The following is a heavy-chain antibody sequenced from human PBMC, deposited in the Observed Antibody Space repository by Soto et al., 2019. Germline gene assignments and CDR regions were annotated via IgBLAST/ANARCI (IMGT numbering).Heavy chain of an antibody. Sequence: QVQLVQSGAEVKKPGASVKVSCKASGYTFTSYDINWVRPATGQGPEWMGWMNPNSGNTGYAQKFQGRVTMTRNTSISTAYMELRSLRSKDTAVYYWAREHSSSCRFDYCGQGTLVTVDS. D-gene: IGHD6-13*01. V-gene: IGHV1-8*01. CDR1: GYTFTSYD. CDR3: AREHSSSCRFDY. J-gene: IGHJ4*02. CDR2: MNPNSGNT.